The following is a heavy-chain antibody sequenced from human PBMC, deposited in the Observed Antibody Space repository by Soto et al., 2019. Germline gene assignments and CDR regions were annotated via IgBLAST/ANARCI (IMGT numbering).Heavy chain of an antibody. CDR1: GFPFSTYA. D-gene: IGHD1-26*01. CDR3: ARDPHVGEWELQHFDY. CDR2: ISGDGNIE. V-gene: IGHV3-30-3*01. Sequence: QVHLVESGGGVVQPGRSLRLSCAASGFPFSTYAMHWVRQAPGKGLEWVAVISGDGNIEYSADSMRGRFTISRDNSKNTLYLQMNSLSDEDTAVYYCARDPHVGEWELQHFDYWGQGTLVTVSS. J-gene: IGHJ4*02.